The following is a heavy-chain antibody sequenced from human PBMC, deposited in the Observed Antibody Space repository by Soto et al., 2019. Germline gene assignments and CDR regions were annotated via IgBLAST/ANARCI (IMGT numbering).Heavy chain of an antibody. CDR3: ARTGGGMAARPLEY. J-gene: IGHJ4*02. Sequence: QVQLVQSGGEVKKPGASVEVSCRTSGYMFTTYGMSWVRQAPGQGLEWMAWISAYNGNKKYAQKFQGRVTMTTDTSTSTVFMELSNLKSDDTGKYFFARTGGGMAARPLEYWGQGTRVTVSS. V-gene: IGHV1-18*04. CDR2: ISAYNGNK. D-gene: IGHD6-6*01. CDR1: GYMFTTYG.